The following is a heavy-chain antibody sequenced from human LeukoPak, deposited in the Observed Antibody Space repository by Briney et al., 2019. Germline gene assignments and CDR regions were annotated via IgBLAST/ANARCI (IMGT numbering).Heavy chain of an antibody. V-gene: IGHV3-30*18. CDR2: ISYDGSNK. Sequence: GGSLRLSCAASGFTFSSYGMHWVRQAPGKGLEWVAVISYDGSNKFYADSVKGRFTISRDNSKNALYLQMNSLRAEDTAVYYCAKGGYYERPWYFDYWGQGTLVTVSS. CDR3: AKGGYYERPWYFDY. J-gene: IGHJ4*02. CDR1: GFTFSSYG. D-gene: IGHD3-22*01.